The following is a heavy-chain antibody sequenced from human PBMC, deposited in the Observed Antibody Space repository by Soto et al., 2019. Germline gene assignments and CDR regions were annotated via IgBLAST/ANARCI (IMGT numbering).Heavy chain of an antibody. CDR2: MYHSGST. V-gene: IGHV4-30-2*01. CDR3: ARVPDD. J-gene: IGHJ4*02. D-gene: IGHD2-2*01. CDR1: GGSISSGGYS. Sequence: QLQLQESGSGLVKPSQTLSLTCAVSGGSISSGGYSWSWLRPPPGKGLEWIGYMYHSGSTYYNPSLKCRVTISIDTSKNQFSLKLSSVNAADTAVYYCARVPDDWGQGILVTVSS.